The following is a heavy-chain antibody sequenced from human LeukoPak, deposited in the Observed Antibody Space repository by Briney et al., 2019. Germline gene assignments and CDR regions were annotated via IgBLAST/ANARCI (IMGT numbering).Heavy chain of an antibody. D-gene: IGHD3-3*01. CDR2: IYYSGST. CDR1: GDSIIDSSYY. J-gene: IGHJ3*02. V-gene: IGHV4-61*01. Sequence: PSETLSLTCTVFGDSIIDSSYYWSWIRQPPGKGLEWIGYIYYSGSTNYNPSLKSRVTISVDTSKNQFSLKLSSVTAADTAVYYCARDTSIFGVVNGVGAFDIWGQGTMVTVSS. CDR3: ARDTSIFGVVNGVGAFDI.